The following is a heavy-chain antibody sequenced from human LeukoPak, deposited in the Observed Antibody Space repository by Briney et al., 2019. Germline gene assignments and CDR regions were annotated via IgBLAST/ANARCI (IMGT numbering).Heavy chain of an antibody. D-gene: IGHD3-3*01. Sequence: NTSETLSLTCTVSGGSISSYYWSWIRQPPGKVLEWIGYIYYSGSTNYNPSLKSRVTISVDTSKNQFSLKLSSVTAADTAVYYCARRYYDFWSGYWRRETEGDDWYFDLWGRGTLVTVSS. J-gene: IGHJ2*01. V-gene: IGHV4-59*01. CDR2: IYYSGST. CDR1: GGSISSYY. CDR3: ARRYYDFWSGYWRRETEGDDWYFDL.